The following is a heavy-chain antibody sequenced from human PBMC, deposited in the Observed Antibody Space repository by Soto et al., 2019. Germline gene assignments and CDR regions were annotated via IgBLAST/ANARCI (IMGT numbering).Heavy chain of an antibody. CDR1: GFTFSSHV. D-gene: IGHD6-19*01. V-gene: IGHV3-23*01. J-gene: IGHJ4*02. CDR2: ISGSGGST. CDR3: AKSYSSGWTDY. Sequence: GGSLRLSCAASGFTFSSHVMTWVRQAPGKGLEWVSGISGSGGSTYYADSVKGRFTISRDNSKNTLYLQMNSLRAEDTAVYYCAKSYSSGWTDYWGQGTLVTVSS.